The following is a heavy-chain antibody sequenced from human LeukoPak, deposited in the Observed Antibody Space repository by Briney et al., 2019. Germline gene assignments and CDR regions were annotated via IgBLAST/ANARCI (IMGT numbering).Heavy chain of an antibody. Sequence: ASVKVSCKASGYTFTSYDINWVRQATGQGLEWMGWMYPNSGNTGYAQKFQGRVTMTRNTSISTAYMELSSLRSEDTAVYYCARMYSSSWFDAFDIWGQGTMVTVSS. V-gene: IGHV1-8*01. CDR1: GYTFTSYD. CDR2: MYPNSGNT. D-gene: IGHD6-13*01. CDR3: ARMYSSSWFDAFDI. J-gene: IGHJ3*02.